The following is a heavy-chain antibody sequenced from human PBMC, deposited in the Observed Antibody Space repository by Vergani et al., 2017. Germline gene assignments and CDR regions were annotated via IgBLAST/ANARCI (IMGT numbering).Heavy chain of an antibody. CDR3: AKGGREYQVLRDSLFHY. D-gene: IGHD2-2*01. Sequence: EVQLLESGGGLVQPGGSLRLSCEASGFSFPGYAMSWVRQAPGKGLEWVSSVSGSSATPYYADSVKGRFIISRDNSMDTVYLQMNSVTSEDTGVYYCAKGGREYQVLRDSLFHYWGKGTLVTVSS. J-gene: IGHJ4*02. CDR1: GFSFPGYA. CDR2: VSGSSATP. V-gene: IGHV3-23*01.